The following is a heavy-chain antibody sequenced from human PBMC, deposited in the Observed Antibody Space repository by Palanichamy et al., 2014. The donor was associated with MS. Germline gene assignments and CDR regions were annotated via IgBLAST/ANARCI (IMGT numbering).Heavy chain of an antibody. D-gene: IGHD4-11*01. Sequence: QVQLVQSGADVKKPGASVKVSCKASGYTFTGYFIHWVRQAPGQGPEWMGRINTNNGDTNYAQKFQGRVTMTRDTSISTVYMELNRLMSDDAAVYYCGREPRSYSDYFFDSWGQGTLVAVSS. V-gene: IGHV1-2*06. CDR1: GYTFTGYF. CDR3: GREPRSYSDYFFDS. CDR2: INTNNGDT. J-gene: IGHJ4*02.